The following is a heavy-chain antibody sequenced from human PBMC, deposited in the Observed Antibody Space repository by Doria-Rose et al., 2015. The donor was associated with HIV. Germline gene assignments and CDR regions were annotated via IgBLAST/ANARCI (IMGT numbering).Heavy chain of an antibody. D-gene: IGHD6-13*01. J-gene: IGHJ4*02. CDR1: GVSLSSPGMG. CDR3: ARIKSSRWYHKYYFDF. CDR2: IFSDDER. V-gene: IGHV2-26*01. Sequence: ESGPVLVKPTETLTLTCTVSGVSLSSPGMGVSWIRQPPGKALEWLANIFSDDERSYKTSLKSRLTTSRGTSKSQVVLTMTDMDPVGTATYYCARIKSSRWYHKYYFDFWGQGTLVIVSA.